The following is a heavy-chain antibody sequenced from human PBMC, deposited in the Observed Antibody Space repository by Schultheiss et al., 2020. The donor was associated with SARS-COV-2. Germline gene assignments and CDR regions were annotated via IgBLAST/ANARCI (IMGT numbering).Heavy chain of an antibody. CDR3: ARAHRQYYYGSGSYLTPFDY. CDR1: GYSFTSYW. Sequence: GGSLRLSCKGSGYSFTSYWIAWVRQMPGKGLEWMGIIYPGDSDTRYSPSFQGQVTISADKSISTAYLQWSSLKASDTAMYYCARAHRQYYYGSGSYLTPFDYWGQGTLVTVSS. D-gene: IGHD3-10*01. J-gene: IGHJ4*02. V-gene: IGHV5-51*01. CDR2: IYPGDSDT.